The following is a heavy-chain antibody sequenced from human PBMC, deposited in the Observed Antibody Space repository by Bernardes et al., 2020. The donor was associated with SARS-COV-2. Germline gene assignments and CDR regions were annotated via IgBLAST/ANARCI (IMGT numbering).Heavy chain of an antibody. Sequence: GGSLRLSRAASGFTFSSYGMVWVRQAPGKGLEWVAFIRNDGSNEHYVDSVKGRFTISRDNSKNTLYLQMNSLRTEDTAVYYCAKELNWNHFDYWGQGSLVTVSS. D-gene: IGHD1-20*01. CDR2: IRNDGSNE. CDR1: GFTFSSYG. CDR3: AKELNWNHFDY. V-gene: IGHV3-30*02. J-gene: IGHJ4*02.